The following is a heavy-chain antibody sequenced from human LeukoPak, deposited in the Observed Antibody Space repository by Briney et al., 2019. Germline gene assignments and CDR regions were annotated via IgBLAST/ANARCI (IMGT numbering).Heavy chain of an antibody. CDR3: ATNEYGDCFEYVQH. V-gene: IGHV3-74*01. CDR2: INIDGSST. Sequence: AVRSLRLSCAASGVTFSSDWMHWGRHAPGKGLGWVSRINIDGSSTTYAGSVRGGFTISRANAKNTLYLQMHSLRAEDTAVYYCATNEYGDCFEYVQHLGQGTLVSVSS. D-gene: IGHD2-21*02. J-gene: IGHJ1*01. CDR1: GVTFSSDW.